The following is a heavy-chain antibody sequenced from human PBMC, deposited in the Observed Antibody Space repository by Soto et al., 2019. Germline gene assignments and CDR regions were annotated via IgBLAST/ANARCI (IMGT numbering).Heavy chain of an antibody. Sequence: QVHLQESGPGLVKPSETLSLTCTISGSSITNYQWSWIRQPPGKGLDWIGHVYYSGSANYNPTLKSRVTISIDTSKSQFSLNLGSVTAADTAVYFCARHAGSLGYWGQGTLVTVSS. CDR2: VYYSGSA. CDR3: ARHAGSLGY. J-gene: IGHJ4*02. V-gene: IGHV4-59*08. D-gene: IGHD2-2*03. CDR1: GSSITNYQ.